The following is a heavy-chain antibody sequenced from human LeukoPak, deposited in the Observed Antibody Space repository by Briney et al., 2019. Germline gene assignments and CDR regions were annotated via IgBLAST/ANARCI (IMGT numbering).Heavy chain of an antibody. D-gene: IGHD2-8*02. J-gene: IGHJ4*02. CDR1: GFTFTSYA. Sequence: GGSLRLSCAPPGFTFTSYAMHWGRQPPGKGLGWVSSIFPGVVETHYADSVRGRYTISRDNSKSTPCLQMNSLRAEDTVIYYCATYRQVLLPFESWGQGTLGTVSS. CDR2: FPGVVET. V-gene: IGHV3-23*01. CDR3: ATYRQVLLPFES.